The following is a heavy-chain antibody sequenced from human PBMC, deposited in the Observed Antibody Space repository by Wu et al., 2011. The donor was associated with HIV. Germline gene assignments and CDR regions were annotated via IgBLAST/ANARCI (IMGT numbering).Heavy chain of an antibody. D-gene: IGHD3-10*01. CDR2: INPNSGDT. CDR3: ARTRITMVRGIRPSGNNWFDP. CDR1: GGTFSSFA. J-gene: IGHJ5*02. Sequence: QVQLVQSGAEVKKPGSSVKVSCKASGGTFSSFAISWVRQASGQGLEWMGWINPNSGDTKCAQKFQGRVHMTRDTSISTAYMELSRLRFDDTAVYYCARTRITMVRGIRPSGNNWFDPWGQGTLVTVSS. V-gene: IGHV1-2*02.